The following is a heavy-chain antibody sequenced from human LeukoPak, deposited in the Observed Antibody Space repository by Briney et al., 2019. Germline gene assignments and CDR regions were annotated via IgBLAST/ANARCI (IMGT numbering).Heavy chain of an antibody. J-gene: IGHJ4*02. D-gene: IGHD5-12*01. CDR1: GGSISSSSYF. CDR2: IYYSGST. Sequence: SETLSLTCTVSGGSISSSSYFWGWIRQPPGKGLEWIGSIYYSGSTYYNPSLESRVTISVDTSKNQFSLKLNSLTAADTAVYYCARHGGLKNCGYEKRIGHLGQGTLVTVSS. V-gene: IGHV4-39*01. CDR3: ARHGGLKNCGYEKRIGH.